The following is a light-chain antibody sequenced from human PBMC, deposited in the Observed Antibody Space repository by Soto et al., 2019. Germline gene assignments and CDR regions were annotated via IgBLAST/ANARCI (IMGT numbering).Light chain of an antibody. CDR1: QSISSY. Sequence: DIQMTQSPSSLSASVGNRVTITCRASQSISSYLNWYQQKPGKAPKLLIYAGSSLQSGVPSSFSGSGSGTDFTLTISSLQPEDLATYYGLQSYSTQGWTFGQGAKVEIK. CDR2: AGS. CDR3: LQSYSTQGWT. V-gene: IGKV1-39*01. J-gene: IGKJ1*01.